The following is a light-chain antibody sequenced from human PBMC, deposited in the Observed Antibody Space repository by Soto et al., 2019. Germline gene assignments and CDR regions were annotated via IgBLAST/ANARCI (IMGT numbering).Light chain of an antibody. V-gene: IGLV2-23*02. J-gene: IGLJ3*02. CDR1: SGDVGSYDR. CDR3: CSSVGSPNWV. Sequence: QSALTQPASVSGSPGQSIAISCTGTSGDVGSYDRVSWYQHHPGKAPTLMIYEVNKRPSGVSDRFSGSKSGNTASLTISGLQAEDEADYYCCSSVGSPNWVFGGGTKLTVL. CDR2: EVN.